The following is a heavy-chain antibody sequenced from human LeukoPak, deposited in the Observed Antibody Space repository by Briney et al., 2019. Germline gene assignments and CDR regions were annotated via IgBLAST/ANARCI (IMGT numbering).Heavy chain of an antibody. Sequence: GGPLEISCKGPGSRFTSYWISGVRQLPGKGLEWMGRIDASDSYTNYSPSFQGHVTISADKSITTAYLQWSSLKASDTAMYYCARLEVVVVTPGRAAFDIWGQGTMVTVSS. V-gene: IGHV5-10-1*01. CDR3: ARLEVVVVTPGRAAFDI. J-gene: IGHJ3*02. CDR2: IDASDSYT. CDR1: GSRFTSYW. D-gene: IGHD3-22*01.